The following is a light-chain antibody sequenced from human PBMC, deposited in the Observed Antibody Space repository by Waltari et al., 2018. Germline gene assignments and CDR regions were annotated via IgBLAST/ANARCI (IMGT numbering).Light chain of an antibody. J-gene: IGKJ4*01. V-gene: IGKV3-11*01. CDR3: QQRSNWPLT. CDR2: DAS. CDR1: QRVSSY. Sequence: EIVLTQSPATLSLSPGERATLSCMASQRVSSYLAWYHQKPGQAPRLLIYDASNRATGIPARFSGSGSGTDFTLTISSLEPEDFAVYYCQQRSNWPLTFGGGTKVEIK.